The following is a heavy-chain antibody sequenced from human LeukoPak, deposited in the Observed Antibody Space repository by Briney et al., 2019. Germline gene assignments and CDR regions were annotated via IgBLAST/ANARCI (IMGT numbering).Heavy chain of an antibody. CDR1: GGSISSGGYY. V-gene: IGHV4-30-2*01. J-gene: IGHJ5*02. CDR3: ARVKGTEWNWFDP. Sequence: PQTLSLTCTVSGGSISSGGYYWSWIRQPPGKGLEWIGYIYHSGSTYYNPYLKSRVTISVDRSKNQFSLKLSSVTAADTAVYYCARVKGTEWNWFDPWGQGTLVTVSS. D-gene: IGHD2-8*01. CDR2: IYHSGST.